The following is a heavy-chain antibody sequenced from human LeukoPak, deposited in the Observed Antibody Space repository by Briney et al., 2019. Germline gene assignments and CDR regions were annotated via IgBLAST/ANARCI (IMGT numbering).Heavy chain of an antibody. V-gene: IGHV4-59*11. J-gene: IGHJ4*02. D-gene: IGHD5-18*01. Sequence: PSETLSLTCTVSGGSISSHYWSWIRQPPGKGLEWIGYIYYSGSTNYNPSLKSRVTISVDTSKNQFSLKLSSVTAADTAVYYCASFRGYSYGNFDYWGQGTLVTVSS. CDR1: GGSISSHY. CDR2: IYYSGST. CDR3: ASFRGYSYGNFDY.